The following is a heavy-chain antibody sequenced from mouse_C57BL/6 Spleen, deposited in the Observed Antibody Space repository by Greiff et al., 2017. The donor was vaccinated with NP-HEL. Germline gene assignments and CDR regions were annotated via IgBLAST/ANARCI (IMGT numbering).Heavy chain of an antibody. CDR2: IYPGDGDT. J-gene: IGHJ2*01. D-gene: IGHD1-1*01. Sequence: VQVVESGAELVKPGASVKISCKASGYAFSSYWMNWVKQRPGKGLEWIGQIYPGDGDTNYNGKFKGKATLTADKSSSTAYMQLSSLTAEDSAVYFCARRDYGSSYDYWGQGTTLTVSS. V-gene: IGHV1-80*01. CDR3: ARRDYGSSYDY. CDR1: GYAFSSYW.